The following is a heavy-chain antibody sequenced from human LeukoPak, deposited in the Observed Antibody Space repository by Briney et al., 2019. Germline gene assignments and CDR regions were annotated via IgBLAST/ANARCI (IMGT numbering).Heavy chain of an antibody. CDR2: IYSGGST. CDR3: AREEQLDGDYYYYGMDV. Sequence: GGSLRLSCAASRFTVSSNYMSWVRQAPGKGLEWVSVIYSGGSTYYADSVKGRFTISRDNSKNTLYLQMNSLRAEDTAVYYCAREEQLDGDYYYYGMDVWGQGTTVTVSS. D-gene: IGHD6-13*01. J-gene: IGHJ6*02. CDR1: RFTVSSNY. V-gene: IGHV3-66*01.